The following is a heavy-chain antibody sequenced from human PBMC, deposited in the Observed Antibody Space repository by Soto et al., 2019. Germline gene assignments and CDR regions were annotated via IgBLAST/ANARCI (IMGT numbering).Heavy chain of an antibody. CDR1: GFNFNGYG. D-gene: IGHD3-10*01. CDR2: ISWNSVSI. V-gene: IGHV3-9*01. Sequence: VGPLRLYCRASGFNFNGYGMHWVRQAPGKGLEWVSSISWNSVSIGYADSVKGRFTISRDNAKNSLYLQMNSLRAEDTALYYCAKDMENGYNPYYYYGMDVWGQGTTVSVSS. CDR3: AKDMENGYNPYYYYGMDV. J-gene: IGHJ6*02.